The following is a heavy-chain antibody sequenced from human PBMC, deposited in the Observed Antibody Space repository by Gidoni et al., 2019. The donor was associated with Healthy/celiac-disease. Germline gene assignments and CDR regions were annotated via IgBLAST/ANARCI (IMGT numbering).Heavy chain of an antibody. J-gene: IGHJ4*02. CDR2: IIPIFGTA. Sequence: QVQLVQSGAEVKKPGSSVKVSCKASGGTFSSYAISWVRQAPGQGLEWMGGIIPIFGTANYAQKFQGRVTITADESTSTAYMELSSLRSGDTAVYYCARSSYDYVWGSYRSYFDYWGQGTLVTVSS. CDR1: GGTFSSYA. V-gene: IGHV1-69*01. D-gene: IGHD3-16*02. CDR3: ARSSYDYVWGSYRSYFDY.